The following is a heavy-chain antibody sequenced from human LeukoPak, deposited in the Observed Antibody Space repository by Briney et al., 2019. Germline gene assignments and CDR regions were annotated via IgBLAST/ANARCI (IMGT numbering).Heavy chain of an antibody. V-gene: IGHV3-53*01. CDR2: IYSGGST. Sequence: GGSLRLSCAASGFTVSSNYMSGVRQAPGKGLEWVSVIYSGGSTYYADSVKGRFTISRDNSKNTLYLQMNSLRAEDTAVYYCASTGTGSGSYYYYMDVWGKGTTVTISS. J-gene: IGHJ6*03. CDR3: ASTGTGSGSYYYYMDV. CDR1: GFTVSSNY. D-gene: IGHD3-10*01.